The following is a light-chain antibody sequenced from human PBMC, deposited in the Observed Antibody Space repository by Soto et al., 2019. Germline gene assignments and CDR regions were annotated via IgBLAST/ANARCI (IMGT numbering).Light chain of an antibody. J-gene: IGLJ1*01. Sequence: QSVLTQPASVSGSPGQSITISCTGTSSDIGSYNYVSWYQQHPGKAPKLMICDVTNRPSGVSNRFSGSKSGNTASLTISGLQAEDEADYYCTSYTSSYTYVFGTGTKVTVL. V-gene: IGLV2-14*03. CDR1: SSDIGSYNY. CDR3: TSYTSSYTYV. CDR2: DVT.